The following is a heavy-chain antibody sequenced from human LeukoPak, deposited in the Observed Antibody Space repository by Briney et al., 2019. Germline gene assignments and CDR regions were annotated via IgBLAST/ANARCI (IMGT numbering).Heavy chain of an antibody. J-gene: IGHJ5*02. CDR3: STAPCNWNA. Sequence: GGSLRLSCAASGFTFSNACMSWVRQAPGKGLEWVGRIKSKTDGGTTEYAAPVKGRFTISRDDSKNTLYLQMNSLKTEYTAAYYWSTAPCNWNAWGQGTLVTVSS. CDR1: GFTFSNAC. V-gene: IGHV3-15*01. CDR2: IKSKTDGGTT. D-gene: IGHD1-1*01.